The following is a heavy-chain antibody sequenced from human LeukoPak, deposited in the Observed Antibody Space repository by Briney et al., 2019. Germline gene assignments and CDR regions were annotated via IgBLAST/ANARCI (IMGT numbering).Heavy chain of an antibody. Sequence: GGSLRLSCAASGFTFSTYSMNWVRQAPGKGLEWISYISHGSTRIFYADSVEGRFTVSRDDARNSLYLQMNSLRAEDTAVYYCARDPARKYSSSWLPNYWGQGTLVTVSS. CDR2: ISHGSTRI. CDR1: GFTFSTYS. CDR3: ARDPARKYSSSWLPNY. J-gene: IGHJ4*02. D-gene: IGHD6-13*01. V-gene: IGHV3-48*01.